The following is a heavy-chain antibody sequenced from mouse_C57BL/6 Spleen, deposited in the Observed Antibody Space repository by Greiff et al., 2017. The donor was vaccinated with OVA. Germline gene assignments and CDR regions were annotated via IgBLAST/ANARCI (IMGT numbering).Heavy chain of an antibody. V-gene: IGHV1-20*01. Sequence: EVQLQESGPELVKPGDSVKISCKASGYSFTGYFMNWVMQSHGKSLEWIGRINPYNGDTFNNQKFKGKATLTVDKSSSTAHMELRSLTSEDSAVYYCARRNDYDWFAYWGQGTLVTVSA. CDR2: INPYNGDT. CDR3: ARRNDYDWFAY. D-gene: IGHD2-4*01. CDR1: GYSFTGYF. J-gene: IGHJ3*01.